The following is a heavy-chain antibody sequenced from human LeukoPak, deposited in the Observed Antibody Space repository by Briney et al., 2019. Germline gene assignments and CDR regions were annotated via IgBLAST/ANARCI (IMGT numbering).Heavy chain of an antibody. Sequence: PSETLSLTCTVSGGSISSSSYYWSWIRQSPGQGLEWIGYIYYNGNTNYNPSLKGRVTISVDSSKNQFSLRLSSVTAADTAVYYCARVAVSAREYFDYWGQGTLVTVSS. CDR2: IYYNGNT. J-gene: IGHJ4*02. D-gene: IGHD2-21*02. CDR1: GGSISSSSYY. V-gene: IGHV4-61*01. CDR3: ARVAVSAREYFDY.